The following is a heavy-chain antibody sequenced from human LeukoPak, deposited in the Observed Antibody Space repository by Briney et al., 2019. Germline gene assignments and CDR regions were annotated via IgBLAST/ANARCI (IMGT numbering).Heavy chain of an antibody. CDR2: IIPIFGTA. D-gene: IGHD1-26*01. CDR3: ARSHRGATRVNWFDP. J-gene: IGHJ5*02. CDR1: GGTFSSYA. Sequence: ASVKVSCKASGGTFSSYAISWVRQAPGQGLEWMGGIIPIFGTANYAQKFQGRVTITTDESTSTAYMELSSLRSGDTAVYYCARSHRGATRVNWFDPWGQGTLVTVSS. V-gene: IGHV1-69*05.